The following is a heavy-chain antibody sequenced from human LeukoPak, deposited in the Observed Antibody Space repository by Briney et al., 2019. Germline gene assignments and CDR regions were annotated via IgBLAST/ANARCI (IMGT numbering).Heavy chain of an antibody. Sequence: SVKVSCEASGGTFSSYAISWVRQAPGQGLEWMGRIIPILGIANYAQKFQGRVTITADKSTSTAYMELSSLRSEDTAVYYCARDDDSSGYYRPPDYWGQGTLVTVSS. V-gene: IGHV1-69*04. CDR2: IIPILGIA. D-gene: IGHD3-22*01. J-gene: IGHJ4*02. CDR3: ARDDDSSGYYRPPDY. CDR1: GGTFSSYA.